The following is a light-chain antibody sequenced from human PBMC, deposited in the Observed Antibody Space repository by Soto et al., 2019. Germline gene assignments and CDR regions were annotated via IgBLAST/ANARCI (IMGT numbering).Light chain of an antibody. CDR1: SSNIGAGYD. V-gene: IGLV1-40*01. CDR2: GNS. J-gene: IGLJ2*01. Sequence: QSVLTQPPSVSGAPGQRVTISCTGSSSNIGAGYDVHGYQQLPGTAPKLLIYGNSNRPSGVPDRFSGAKSGTSASLAITGLQAEDEADYYCQSYDSSLSGYVGFGGGTKLTVL. CDR3: QSYDSSLSGYVG.